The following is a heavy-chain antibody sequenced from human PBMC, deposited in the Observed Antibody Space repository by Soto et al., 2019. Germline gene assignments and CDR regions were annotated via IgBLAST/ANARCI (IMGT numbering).Heavy chain of an antibody. CDR2: ISAYDGDT. J-gene: IGHJ5*02. CDR3: AISGGTSYVWFDP. V-gene: IGHV1-18*01. CDR1: GYTFNSYG. D-gene: IGHD1-26*01. Sequence: QVQLVQSGAEVKKPGASVKVSCKASGYTFNSYGISWLRQAPGQGLEWMGWISAYDGDTKYAQKFQGRVTITTDTSTSTANMEVRSLRSDDTVVYYCAISGGTSYVWFDPWGQGTLVTVSS.